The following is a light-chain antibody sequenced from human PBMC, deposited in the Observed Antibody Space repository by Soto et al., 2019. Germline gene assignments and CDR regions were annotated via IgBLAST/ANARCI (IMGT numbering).Light chain of an antibody. CDR1: QSISTY. J-gene: IGKJ2*01. CDR2: AAS. Sequence: DLQMTQSPSSLSASVGDRVAITCRASQSISTYLNWYQQRPGKGPKLLIYAASSLQSGVPSRFSGSGSGTDFTLTISCLQPEDFSNYYCQHSYTTYTFGQGTHLEIK. V-gene: IGKV1-39*01. CDR3: QHSYTTYT.